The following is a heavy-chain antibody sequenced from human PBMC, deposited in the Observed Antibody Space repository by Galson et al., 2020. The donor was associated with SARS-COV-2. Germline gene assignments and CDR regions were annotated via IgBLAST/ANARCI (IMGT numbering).Heavy chain of an antibody. J-gene: IGHJ6*02. CDR3: AKDQDNWNRPNYVIDV. CDR2: IWYDGSNK. CDR1: GFTISSYG. D-gene: IGHD1-20*01. Sequence: GESLKLSCAASGFTISSYGMHWVRQAPGKGLEWVAVIWYDGSNKYYADSVKGRFTISSDNSKNTLYLQMNSLRAEGTAVYYCAKDQDNWNRPNYVIDVWGQGTTVTVSS. V-gene: IGHV3-33*06.